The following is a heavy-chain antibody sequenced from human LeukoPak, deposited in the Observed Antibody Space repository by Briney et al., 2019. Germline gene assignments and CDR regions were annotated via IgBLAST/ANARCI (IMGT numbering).Heavy chain of an antibody. CDR3: ARDYYGSADY. Sequence: SETLSLTCAVYGGSFSGYYWSWIRQPPGKGLEWIGEINHSGSTNYNPSLKSRVTMSVDTSKNQFSLKLSSVTAADTAVYYCARDYYGSADYWGQGTLVTVSS. CDR1: GGSFSGYY. J-gene: IGHJ4*02. CDR2: INHSGST. D-gene: IGHD3-10*01. V-gene: IGHV4-34*01.